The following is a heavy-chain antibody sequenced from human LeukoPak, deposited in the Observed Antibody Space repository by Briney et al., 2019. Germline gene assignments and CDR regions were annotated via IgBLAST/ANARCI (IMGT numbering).Heavy chain of an antibody. Sequence: GGSLRLSCAASGFTFSSYGLNWVRQAPGKGLEWVSVSVSGGSTYYADSVKGRFTISRDNSKNTLYLQMKSLRAEDTAVYYCAKSGYSSSWSNAAVYNWFDPWGQGTLVTVSS. V-gene: IGHV3-23*01. CDR1: GFTFSSYG. CDR2: SVSGGST. D-gene: IGHD6-13*01. J-gene: IGHJ5*02. CDR3: AKSGYSSSWSNAAVYNWFDP.